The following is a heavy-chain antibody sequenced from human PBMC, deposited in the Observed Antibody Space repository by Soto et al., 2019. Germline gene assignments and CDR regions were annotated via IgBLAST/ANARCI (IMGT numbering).Heavy chain of an antibody. J-gene: IGHJ4*02. CDR3: VRATYFSDSSGYTRCFDY. CDR1: GFTLRDHY. Sequence: LILYYAGSGFTLRDHYIDWVRQAPANGLEWVSPSKDPAQAYCTAYDAAVKWRFTTSREEAKNSVHLQMHSLKTAYSAVYYCVRATYFSDSSGYTRCFDYWGQGTLVTVSS. D-gene: IGHD3-22*01. V-gene: IGHV3-72*01. CDR2: SKDPAQAYCT.